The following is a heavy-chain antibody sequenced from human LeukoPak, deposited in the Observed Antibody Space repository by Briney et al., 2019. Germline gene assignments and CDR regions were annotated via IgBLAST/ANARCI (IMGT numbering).Heavy chain of an antibody. CDR2: IFYSGST. V-gene: IGHV4-59*01. CDR3: ARAPSGVTTSRLDY. Sequence: SETLSLTCTVSGGSISTYYWSWLRQPPGKGLEWIGYIFYSGSTNYNPSLKSRVTISVDTSKNQFSLKLSSVTAADTAVYYCARAPSGVTTSRLDYWGQGSLVTVSS. J-gene: IGHJ4*01. CDR1: GGSISTYY. D-gene: IGHD4-17*01.